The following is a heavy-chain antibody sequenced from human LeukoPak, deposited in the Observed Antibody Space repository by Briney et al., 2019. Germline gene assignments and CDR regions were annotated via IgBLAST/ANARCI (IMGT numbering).Heavy chain of an antibody. CDR3: ARAGTLEMATITNY. CDR1: GYTFTGYY. D-gene: IGHD5-24*01. V-gene: IGHV1-2*02. CDR2: INPNSGGT. J-gene: IGHJ4*02. Sequence: ASVKVFCKASGYTFTGYYMHWVRQAPGQGLEWMGWINPNSGGTNYAQKFQGRVTMTRDTSISTAYMELSRLRSDDTAVYYCARAGTLEMATITNYWGQGTLVTVSS.